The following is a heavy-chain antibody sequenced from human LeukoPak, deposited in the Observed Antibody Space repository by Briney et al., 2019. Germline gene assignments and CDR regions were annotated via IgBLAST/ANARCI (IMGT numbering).Heavy chain of an antibody. Sequence: PGGSLRLSCAASGFTVSSNYMSWIRQAPGKGLEWVSVIYSGGSTYYADSVKGRFTISRDNSKNTLYHQMNSLRSEDTAVYYCAADLWKMGAEGDNWFDPWGQGTLVTVSS. V-gene: IGHV3-53*01. CDR1: GFTVSSNY. CDR2: IYSGGST. J-gene: IGHJ5*02. D-gene: IGHD1-26*01. CDR3: AADLWKMGAEGDNWFDP.